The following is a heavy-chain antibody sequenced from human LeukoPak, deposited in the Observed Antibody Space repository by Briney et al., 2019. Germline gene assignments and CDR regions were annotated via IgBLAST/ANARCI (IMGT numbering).Heavy chain of an antibody. V-gene: IGHV4-34*01. CDR2: INHSGST. CDR1: GGSFSGYY. Sequence: SETLSLTCAVYGGSFSGYYWSWIRQPPGKGLEWIGEINHSGSTNYNPSLKSRVTMSVDTSKNQFSLKLSSVTAADTAVYYCARGGRSGYSRWGQGTLVTVSS. CDR3: ARGGRSGYSR. J-gene: IGHJ4*02. D-gene: IGHD6-19*01.